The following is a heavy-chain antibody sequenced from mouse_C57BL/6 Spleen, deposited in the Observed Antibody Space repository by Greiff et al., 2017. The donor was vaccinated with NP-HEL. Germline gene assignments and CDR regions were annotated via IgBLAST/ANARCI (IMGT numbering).Heavy chain of an antibody. Sequence: QVQLQQPGAELVKPGASVKLSCKASGYTFTSYWMHWVKQRPGQGLEWIGMIHPNSGSTNYNEKFKSKATLTADKSSSTAYMQLSSLTSEDSAVYYCATSYYSTYVDYWFAYWGQGTLVTVSA. J-gene: IGHJ3*01. CDR1: GYTFTSYW. V-gene: IGHV1-64*01. CDR2: IHPNSGST. CDR3: ATSYYSTYVDYWFAY. D-gene: IGHD2-5*01.